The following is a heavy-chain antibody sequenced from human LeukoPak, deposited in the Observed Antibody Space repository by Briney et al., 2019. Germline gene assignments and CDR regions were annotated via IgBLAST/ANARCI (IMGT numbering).Heavy chain of an antibody. V-gene: IGHV3-74*01. CDR2: INTDGSST. CDR3: AELGITMIGGV. Sequence: GGSLRLSCSASGFTLSNHWIHWVRQAPGKGLVWVLRINTDGSSTNYADSVKGRFTVSRDNAKSTLYLQMNSLRAEDTAVYYCAELGITMIGGVWGKGTTVTISS. J-gene: IGHJ6*04. CDR1: GFTLSNHW. D-gene: IGHD3-10*02.